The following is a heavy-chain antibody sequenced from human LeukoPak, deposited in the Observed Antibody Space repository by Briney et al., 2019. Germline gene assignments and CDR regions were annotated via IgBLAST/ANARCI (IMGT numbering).Heavy chain of an antibody. V-gene: IGHV4-34*01. CDR2: INHSGST. D-gene: IGHD3-22*01. CDR1: GGSFSGYY. Sequence: SETLSLTCAVYGGSFSGYYWSWIRQPPGKELEWIGEINHSGSTNYNPSLKSRVTISVDTSKKQFSLKLSSVTAADTAVYYCVTYYFDSSGPKKNYWGQGTLVTLSS. CDR3: VTYYFDSSGPKKNY. J-gene: IGHJ4*02.